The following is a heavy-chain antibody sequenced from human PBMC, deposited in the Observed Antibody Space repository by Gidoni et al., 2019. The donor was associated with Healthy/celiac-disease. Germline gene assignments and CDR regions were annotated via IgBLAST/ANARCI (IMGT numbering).Heavy chain of an antibody. CDR1: GFTVRSNG. CDR3: AKGGRQWLVRGYYFDY. V-gene: IGHV3-30*18. J-gene: IGHJ4*02. Sequence: QGQRGESGGGVVKPGRSRRRPCAASGFTVRSNGLHWVRQAPGKWLEWVAVISYDGSNKYYADSVKCRFSISRDNSKNTLYLQMNSLRAEDTAVYYCAKGGRQWLVRGYYFDYWGQGTLVTVSS. CDR2: ISYDGSNK. D-gene: IGHD6-19*01.